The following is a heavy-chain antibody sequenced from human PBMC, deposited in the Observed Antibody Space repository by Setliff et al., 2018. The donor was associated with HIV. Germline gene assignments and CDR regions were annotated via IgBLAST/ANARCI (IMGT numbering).Heavy chain of an antibody. V-gene: IGHV3-7*01. CDR2: TNQDGSAK. CDR3: ARHGEHNYDMSFHY. J-gene: IGHJ4*02. D-gene: IGHD3-22*01. Sequence: PGGSLRLSCAASGFPFSNYWMGWVRQAPGKGLEWVANTNQDGSAKDYVDSVKGRFTISRDNAKNSLYLQMNSLRAGDTAMYFCARHGEHNYDMSFHYWGQGTLVTVSS. CDR1: GFPFSNYW.